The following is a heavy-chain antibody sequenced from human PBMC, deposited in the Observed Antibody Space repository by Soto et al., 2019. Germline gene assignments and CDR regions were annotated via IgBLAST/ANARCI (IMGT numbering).Heavy chain of an antibody. Sequence: ESGGGLVQPGRSLRLSCAASGFTFDDYAMHWVRQAPGKGLEWVSGISWNTYRIAYADSTEGRFTISRDNAKNSLYLQMNSLRPEDKALYYGARDRARGRFGDASLDIWGQGTMVTVSS. D-gene: IGHD3-16*01. CDR2: ISWNTYRI. V-gene: IGHV3-9*01. CDR3: ARDRARGRFGDASLDI. CDR1: GFTFDDYA. J-gene: IGHJ3*02.